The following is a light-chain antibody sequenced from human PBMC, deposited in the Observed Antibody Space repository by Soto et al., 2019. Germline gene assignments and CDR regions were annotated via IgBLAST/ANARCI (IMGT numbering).Light chain of an antibody. Sequence: EIVMTQSPATLSVSPGDRATLSCRASQSAKTYLAWYQQKPGQAPRLLIYDASSRPTGIPARFSGSGSGTEFTLTISSLQSEDFAVYYCQQYNNWPYTSGQGTKLEIK. V-gene: IGKV3-15*01. CDR3: QQYNNWPYT. J-gene: IGKJ2*01. CDR1: QSAKTY. CDR2: DAS.